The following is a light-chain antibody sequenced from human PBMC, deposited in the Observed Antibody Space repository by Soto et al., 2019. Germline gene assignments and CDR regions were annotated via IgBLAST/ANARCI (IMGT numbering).Light chain of an antibody. V-gene: IGLV2-23*01. CDR2: EGS. CDR3: CSYTSSTVI. J-gene: IGLJ2*01. CDR1: SRDVGGYRL. Sequence: QSALTQPASVSGSPGQSITVPCTGTSRDVGGYRLVSWFHQNPGKAPKLVIYEGSKRPSGVSNRLSGSKSGNTASLTISGLQPEDEGDYYCCSYTSSTVIFGGGTKRTVL.